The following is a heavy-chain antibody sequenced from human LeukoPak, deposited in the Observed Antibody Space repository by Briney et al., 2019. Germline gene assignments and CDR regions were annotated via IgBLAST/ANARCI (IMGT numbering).Heavy chain of an antibody. CDR1: GYTFTSYP. CDR2: INAGNGNT. D-gene: IGHD3-10*01. CDR3: ARDRAGQLDY. V-gene: IGHV1-3*01. Sequence: ASVKVSCKAPGYTFTSYPMYWVRQAPGQRLEWMGWINAGNGNTKYSQKFQDRVTITRDTSASTAYIELSSLRSEDTAVYYCARDRAGQLDYWGQGTLVTVSS. J-gene: IGHJ4*02.